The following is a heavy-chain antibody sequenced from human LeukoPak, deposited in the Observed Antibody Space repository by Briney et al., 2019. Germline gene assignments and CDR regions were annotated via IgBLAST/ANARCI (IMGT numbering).Heavy chain of an antibody. J-gene: IGHJ4*02. CDR2: IYSDGSST. V-gene: IGHV3-74*01. CDR3: ARAYCSGGSCYFDY. Sequence: PGGSLRLSCAASGFTFSGYWMHWVRQAPGKGLVWVSRIYSDGSSTYYADSVKGRFSISRDNSKNTLYLQMNSLRAEDTAVYYCARAYCSGGSCYFDYWGQGALVTVSS. CDR1: GFTFSGYW. D-gene: IGHD2-15*01.